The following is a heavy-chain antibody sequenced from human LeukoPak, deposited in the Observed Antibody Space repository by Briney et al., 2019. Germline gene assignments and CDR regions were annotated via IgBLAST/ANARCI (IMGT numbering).Heavy chain of an antibody. CDR1: GGSFSGYY. CDR2: IYYSGVS. J-gene: IGHJ5*02. D-gene: IGHD6-19*01. Sequence: SETLSLTCAVYGGSFSGYYWSWIRQPPGKGLEWIGSIYYSGVSYYNTSLKSRVTISVDTSRNQFSMNLNSVTAADTAVYYCAKGAGPPWFDPWGQGTLVTVSS. CDR3: AKGAGPPWFDP. V-gene: IGHV4-34*01.